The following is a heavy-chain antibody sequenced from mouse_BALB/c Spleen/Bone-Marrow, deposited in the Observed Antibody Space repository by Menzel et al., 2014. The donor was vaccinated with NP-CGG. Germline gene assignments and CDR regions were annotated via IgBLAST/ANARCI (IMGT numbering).Heavy chain of an antibody. V-gene: IGHV1S81*02. D-gene: IGHD2-3*01. CDR1: GYSFTTYW. CDR2: INPSNGRT. Sequence: VQLQQSGAELVKPGASVRLSCKASGYSFTTYWIHWVKQRPGQGLEWIGEINPSNGRTNYNEKFKSKATLTVDKSSSXAYMQLSSLTSEDSAVYYCARYDGPAWFAYWGQGTLVTVSA. J-gene: IGHJ3*01. CDR3: ARYDGPAWFAY.